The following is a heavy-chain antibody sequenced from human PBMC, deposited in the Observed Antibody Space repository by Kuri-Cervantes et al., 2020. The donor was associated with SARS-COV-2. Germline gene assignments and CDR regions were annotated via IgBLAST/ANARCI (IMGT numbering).Heavy chain of an antibody. CDR3: AREDIVVVIARSAAFDI. CDR1: GFTFSSYG. V-gene: IGHV3-30*03. J-gene: IGHJ3*02. Sequence: GESLKISCAASGFTFSSYGMHWVRQAPGKGLEWVAVISYDGSNKYYADSVKGRFTISRDNSKNTLYLQMNSLRAEDTAVYYCAREDIVVVIARSAAFDIWGQGTMVTVSS. D-gene: IGHD2-21*01. CDR2: ISYDGSNK.